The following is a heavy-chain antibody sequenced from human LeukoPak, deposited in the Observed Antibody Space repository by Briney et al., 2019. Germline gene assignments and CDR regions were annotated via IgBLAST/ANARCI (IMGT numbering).Heavy chain of an antibody. V-gene: IGHV3-48*03. D-gene: IGHD3-22*01. CDR2: ISSSGTTM. Sequence: GGSLRLSCAISRFTFSDYEINWVRQAPGKGLEWISYISSSGTTMYYGDSVKGRFTISRDNAKNSLYLQMNRLRTEDTAVYYCAGGQNYYYDSSGYPNWYFDLWGRGTLVTVSS. J-gene: IGHJ2*01. CDR3: AGGQNYYYDSSGYPNWYFDL. CDR1: RFTFSDYE.